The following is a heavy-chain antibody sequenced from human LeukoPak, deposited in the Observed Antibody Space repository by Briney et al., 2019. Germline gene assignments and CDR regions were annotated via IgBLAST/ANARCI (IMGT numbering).Heavy chain of an antibody. Sequence: SVKVSCKASGGTFSSYTISWVRQAPGQGLEWMGRIIPILGIANYAQKFQGRVTITRDTSISTAYMELSRLRSDDTAVYYCARDLIAAAGNVYWGQGTLVTVSS. J-gene: IGHJ4*02. V-gene: IGHV1-69*04. D-gene: IGHD6-13*01. CDR3: ARDLIAAAGNVY. CDR2: IIPILGIA. CDR1: GGTFSSYT.